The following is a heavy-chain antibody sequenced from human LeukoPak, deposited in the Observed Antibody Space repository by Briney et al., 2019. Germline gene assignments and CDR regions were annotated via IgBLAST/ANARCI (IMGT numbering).Heavy chain of an antibody. V-gene: IGHV1-18*01. D-gene: IGHD2-21*02. Sequence: ASVKVSSKASRYTFTNYGIRWGRQPPGQGLEWMGWISPYNGNTNYAQKLQGRVTMTTDTSTRTAYMELRSLRSDDTAIYYCAREREDGIVVLTRGYFYYWGQGTLVTVSS. CDR1: RYTFTNYG. CDR3: AREREDGIVVLTRGYFYY. CDR2: ISPYNGNT. J-gene: IGHJ4*02.